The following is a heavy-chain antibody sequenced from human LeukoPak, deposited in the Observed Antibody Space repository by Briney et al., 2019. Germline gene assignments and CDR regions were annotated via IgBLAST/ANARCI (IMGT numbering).Heavy chain of an antibody. Sequence: ASVKVSCKASGYTFTGYYMHWVRQAPGQGLEWMGWINPNSGGTNYAQKFQGRVTMTRDTSISTAYMVLSRLRSDDTAVYYCARGLVGATAFDIWGQGTMVTVSS. CDR1: GYTFTGYY. CDR3: ARGLVGATAFDI. D-gene: IGHD1-26*01. V-gene: IGHV1-2*02. J-gene: IGHJ3*02. CDR2: INPNSGGT.